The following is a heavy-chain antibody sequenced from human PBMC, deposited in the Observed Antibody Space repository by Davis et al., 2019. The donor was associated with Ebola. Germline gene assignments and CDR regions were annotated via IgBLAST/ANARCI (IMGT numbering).Heavy chain of an antibody. J-gene: IGHJ4*02. CDR1: GGSFSGYY. CDR2: INHSGST. V-gene: IGHV4-34*01. D-gene: IGHD7-27*01. CDR3: ARVNWDGDY. Sequence: MPSETLSLTCAVYGGSFSGYYWSWIRQPPGKGLEWTGEINHSGSTNYNPSLKSRVTISVDTSKNQFSLKLSSVTAADTAVYYCARVNWDGDYWGQGTLVTVSS.